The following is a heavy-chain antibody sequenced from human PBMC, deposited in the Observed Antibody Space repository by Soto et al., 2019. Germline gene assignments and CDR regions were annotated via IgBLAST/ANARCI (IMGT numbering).Heavy chain of an antibody. V-gene: IGHV3-30-3*01. CDR3: ARPRGDHLREYYFDY. CDR2: ISYDGSNK. J-gene: IGHJ4*02. CDR1: GFTFSSYA. Sequence: PGGSLRLSCAASGFTFSSYAMHWVRQAPGKGLEWVAVISYDGSNKYYADSVKGRFTISRDNSKNTLYLQMNSLRAEDTAVYYCARPRGDHLREYYFDYWGQGTLVTVSS. D-gene: IGHD2-21*02.